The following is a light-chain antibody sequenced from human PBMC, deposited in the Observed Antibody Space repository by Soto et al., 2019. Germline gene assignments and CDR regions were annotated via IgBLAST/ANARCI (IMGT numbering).Light chain of an antibody. CDR2: WAS. CDR1: QSILSTSNNKNY. V-gene: IGKV4-1*01. Sequence: VMTQAPDSLAVSLVERATINCKSSQSILSTSNNKNYLAWYQQKPGQPPKLIIYWASTRNSGVPDRFSGTGSGTDFTLTISRLQAEDVAVCYCQQYYISPWTFGQGTTVEIK. CDR3: QQYYISPWT. J-gene: IGKJ1*01.